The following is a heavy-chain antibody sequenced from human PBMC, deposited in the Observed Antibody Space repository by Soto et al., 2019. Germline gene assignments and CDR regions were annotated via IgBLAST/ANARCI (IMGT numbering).Heavy chain of an antibody. CDR2: ISNSDYTT. CDR1: GITLSDNY. Sequence: QVHLVASGGGLVKPGGSLRLSCVASGITLSDNYMTWIRQAPGKGLEWFSYISNSDYTTYYAYSVKGRFTISRDNAKNSLYLQLNGLRVEDTAVYYCASGKWSLDYWGQGILVTVSS. V-gene: IGHV3-11*01. CDR3: ASGKWSLDY. D-gene: IGHD2-8*01. J-gene: IGHJ4*02.